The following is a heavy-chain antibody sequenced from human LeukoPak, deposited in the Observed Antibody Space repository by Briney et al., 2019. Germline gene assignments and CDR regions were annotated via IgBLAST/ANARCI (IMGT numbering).Heavy chain of an antibody. D-gene: IGHD2/OR15-2a*01. CDR2: IYPGDSDT. CDR3: ARRSSTASRYFDF. Sequence: GESLKISCKGSGYNFTSYWIVWVRQMPGKGLAWMGIIYPGDSDTIYSPSFQGQVTISADKSISTAYLQWSSLKASDTAMYYCARRSSTASRYFDFWGQGALVTVSS. V-gene: IGHV5-51*01. CDR1: GYNFTSYW. J-gene: IGHJ4*02.